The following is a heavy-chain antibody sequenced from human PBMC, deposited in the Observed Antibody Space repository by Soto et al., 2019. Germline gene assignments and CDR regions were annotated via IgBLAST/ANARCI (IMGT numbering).Heavy chain of an antibody. Sequence: GGSLRLSCAASGFTFSSYGMHWVRQAPGKGLEWVAVIWYDGSNKYYADSVKGRFTISRDNSKNTLYLQMNSLRAEDTAVYYCARDRVEYQLNKYYYYYYMDVWGKGTTVTVSS. CDR1: GFTFSSYG. CDR3: ARDRVEYQLNKYYYYYYMDV. V-gene: IGHV3-33*01. CDR2: IWYDGSNK. J-gene: IGHJ6*03. D-gene: IGHD2-2*01.